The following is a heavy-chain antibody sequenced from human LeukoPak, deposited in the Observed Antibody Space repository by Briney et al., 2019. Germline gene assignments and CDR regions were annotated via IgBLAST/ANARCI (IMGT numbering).Heavy chain of an antibody. CDR3: ARRSAGGSYYFDY. CDR2: ISSSSSTI. CDR1: GFTFSSYS. V-gene: IGHV3-48*02. J-gene: IGHJ4*02. Sequence: GGSLRLSCAASGFTFSSYSMNWVRQAPGKGLEWVSYISSSSSTISYADSVKGRFTISRDKAKNSLYLQMNSLRDEDTAVYYCARRSAGGSYYFDYWGQGTLVTVSS. D-gene: IGHD1-26*01.